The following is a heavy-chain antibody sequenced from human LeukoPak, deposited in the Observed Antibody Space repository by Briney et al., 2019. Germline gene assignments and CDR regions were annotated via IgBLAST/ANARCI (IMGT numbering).Heavy chain of an antibody. V-gene: IGHV3-30*18. CDR3: AKGGTLGVMDV. Sequence: GGSLRLSCAASGFTFRSYGIHWVRQAPGKGLEWVAVMSYDGTNEYYADSLKGRFTISRDNSKNSLYLQMNSLRLEDTAVYYCAKGGTLGVMDVWGKGTTVTVSS. D-gene: IGHD3-16*01. J-gene: IGHJ6*04. CDR1: GFTFRSYG. CDR2: MSYDGTNE.